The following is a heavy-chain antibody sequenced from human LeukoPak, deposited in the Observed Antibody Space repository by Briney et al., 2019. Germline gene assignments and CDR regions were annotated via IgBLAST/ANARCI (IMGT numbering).Heavy chain of an antibody. J-gene: IGHJ4*02. CDR2: ISSDGSNA. D-gene: IGHD3-10*01. V-gene: IGHV3-30*18. CDR1: GFTFSSYG. CDR3: AKDLSGRKGPFDY. Sequence: GGSLRLSCAAPGFTFSSYGMHWVRQAPGKGLEWVAVISSDGSNAYYADSVKGRFTTSRDNSKNTLFVQMNSLRAEDTAVYYCAKDLSGRKGPFDYWGQGTLVTVSS.